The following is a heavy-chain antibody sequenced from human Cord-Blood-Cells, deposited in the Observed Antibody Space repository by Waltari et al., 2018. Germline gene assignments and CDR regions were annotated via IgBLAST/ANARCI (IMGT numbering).Heavy chain of an antibody. CDR1: GGTFSSFA. Sequence: QVQLVQSGAEVKKPGSSVKVSCKASGGTFSSFAISWVRQATGQGLEWMVVIIPICGTANNAQKFQGRVTITADESASTAYMELSSLRSEDTAVYYCARVSYYYDSSGYYFDYWGQGTLVTVSS. D-gene: IGHD3-22*01. CDR3: ARVSYYYDSSGYYFDY. J-gene: IGHJ4*02. V-gene: IGHV1-69*01. CDR2: IIPICGTA.